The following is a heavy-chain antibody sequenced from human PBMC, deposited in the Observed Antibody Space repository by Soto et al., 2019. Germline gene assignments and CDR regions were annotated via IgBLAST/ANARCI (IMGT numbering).Heavy chain of an antibody. Sequence: GGSLRLSCAASGFTFSTYSMYWVRQAPGKRLEWVSIISSSGSTIYYADSVKGRFTISRDNAKNSLYLQMNSLRAEDTAVYYCAREGTGGKAGDYWGQGTLVTVSS. J-gene: IGHJ4*02. D-gene: IGHD1-26*01. CDR3: AREGTGGKAGDY. CDR1: GFTFSTYS. V-gene: IGHV3-48*01. CDR2: ISSSGSTI.